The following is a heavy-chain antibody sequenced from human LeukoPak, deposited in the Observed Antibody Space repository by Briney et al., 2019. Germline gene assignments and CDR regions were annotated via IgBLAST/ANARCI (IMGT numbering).Heavy chain of an antibody. J-gene: IGHJ4*02. Sequence: AASVRVSCKASGGTFSSYAISWVRQAPGQGLEWMGGIIPIFGTANYAQKFQGRVTITADESTSTAYMELSSLRSEDTAVYYCARSSESRYFDWLLPFDYWGQGTLVTVSS. CDR3: ARSSESRYFDWLLPFDY. CDR2: IIPIFGTA. V-gene: IGHV1-69*13. D-gene: IGHD3-9*01. CDR1: GGTFSSYA.